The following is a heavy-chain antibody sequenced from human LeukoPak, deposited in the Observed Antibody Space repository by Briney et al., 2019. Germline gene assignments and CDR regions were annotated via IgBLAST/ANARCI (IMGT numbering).Heavy chain of an antibody. Sequence: SETLSLTCAVYGGSFSGYYWSWIRQPPGKGLEWIGEINHSGSTNYNPSLKSRVTISVDTSKNQFSLKLSSVTAADTAVYYCARVRYSYAKGTHYYYYYGMDVWGQGTTVTVSS. J-gene: IGHJ6*02. D-gene: IGHD5-18*01. V-gene: IGHV4-34*01. CDR3: ARVRYSYAKGTHYYYYYGMDV. CDR1: GGSFSGYY. CDR2: INHSGST.